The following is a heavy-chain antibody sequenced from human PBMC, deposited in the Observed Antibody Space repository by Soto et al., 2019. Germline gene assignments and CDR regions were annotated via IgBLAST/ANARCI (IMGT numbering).Heavy chain of an antibody. Sequence: QVQLVESGGGLVKPGGSLRLSCAASGFTFSDSYMTWIRQAPGKGLEWVSYISTSGSTIYYAASVKGRFTISRDNAIKSLYLQMGALRAEDMAVYYCASVGATCDDYWGQGTLVTVSS. V-gene: IGHV3-11*01. J-gene: IGHJ4*02. CDR2: ISTSGSTI. D-gene: IGHD1-26*01. CDR3: ASVGATCDDY. CDR1: GFTFSDSY.